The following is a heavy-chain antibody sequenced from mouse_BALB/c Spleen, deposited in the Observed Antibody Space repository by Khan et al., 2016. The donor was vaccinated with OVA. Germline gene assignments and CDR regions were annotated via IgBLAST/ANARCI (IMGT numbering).Heavy chain of an antibody. Sequence: VQLQQSGPELMKPGASVKISCKASGYSFTTYYMHWVKQSHGKSLEWIGYIDPFNGDNDYNQKVKGKDTLTVDKSSSTAYMHLSSLTSEDSAVYYCARATFNYWGQGTLVTVSA. CDR3: ARATFNY. V-gene: IGHV1-34*01. CDR2: IDPFNGDN. CDR1: GYSFTTYY. J-gene: IGHJ3*01.